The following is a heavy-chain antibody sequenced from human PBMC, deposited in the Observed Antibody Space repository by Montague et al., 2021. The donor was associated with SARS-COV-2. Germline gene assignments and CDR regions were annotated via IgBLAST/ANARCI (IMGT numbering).Heavy chain of an antibody. D-gene: IGHD3-22*01. V-gene: IGHV4-39*07. J-gene: IGHJ4*02. CDR3: WRDSPYYDSSGHFDY. CDR2: IYYSGST. Sequence: IYYSGSTSYKTSLKSRVTISVETSKNQFSLKLTSVTAADTAGYYCWRDSPYYDSSGHFDYLGQGTLVTVSS.